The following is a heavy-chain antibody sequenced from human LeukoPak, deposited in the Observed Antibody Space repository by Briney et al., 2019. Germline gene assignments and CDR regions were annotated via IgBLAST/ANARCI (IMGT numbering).Heavy chain of an antibody. CDR3: ARDSGYDYYYYGMDV. Sequence: GGSLRLSCAASGFTFSNYYMNWIRQAPGKGLEWVSYISSSGSSIYYADSVKGRFTISRDNAKNSLYLQMNSLRAEDTAVYYCARDSGYDYYYYGMDVRGQGTTVTVSS. D-gene: IGHD5-12*01. CDR1: GFTFSNYY. CDR2: ISSSGSSI. V-gene: IGHV3-11*01. J-gene: IGHJ6*02.